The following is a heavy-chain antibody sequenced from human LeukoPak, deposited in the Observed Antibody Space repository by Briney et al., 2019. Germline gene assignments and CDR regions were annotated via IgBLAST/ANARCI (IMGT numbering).Heavy chain of an antibody. V-gene: IGHV1-18*04. CDR2: ISAYNGNT. J-gene: IGHJ5*02. CDR3: ARDPGGLGISES. Sequence: GASVKVSCKASGYTFTGYYMHWVRQAPGQGLEWMGWISAYNGNTNYAQKLQGRVTMTTDTSTSTAHMELRSLRSDDTAVYYCARDPGGLGISESWGQGTLVTVSS. D-gene: IGHD7-27*01. CDR1: GYTFTGYY.